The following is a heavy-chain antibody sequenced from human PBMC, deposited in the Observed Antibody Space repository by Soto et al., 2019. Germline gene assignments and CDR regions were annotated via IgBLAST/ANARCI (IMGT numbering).Heavy chain of an antibody. V-gene: IGHV4-34*01. CDR2: INHSGST. CDR1: GGPFSGYY. CDR3: ARGFRNYVWGSYRYGNFDY. D-gene: IGHD3-16*02. Sequence: SETLSLTCAVYGGPFSGYYWSWIRQPPGKGLEWIGEINHSGSTNYNPSLKSRVTISVDTSKNQFSLKLSSVTAADTAVYYCARGFRNYVWGSYRYGNFDYWGQGTLVTVSS. J-gene: IGHJ4*02.